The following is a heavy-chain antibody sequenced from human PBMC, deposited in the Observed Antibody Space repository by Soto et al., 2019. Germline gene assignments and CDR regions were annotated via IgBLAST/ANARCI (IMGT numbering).Heavy chain of an antibody. CDR2: INPSGGST. Sequence: QVQLVQSGAEVKKPGASVKVSCKASGYTFTNYYIHWVRQAPGQGLEWMGIINPSGGSTNYPQKFQGRITMTRDTSTTTVYMELSSLRSEDTAVYYCARDRDVVAATFDYWGQGTLVTVSS. V-gene: IGHV1-46*01. CDR1: GYTFTNYY. D-gene: IGHD2-15*01. CDR3: ARDRDVVAATFDY. J-gene: IGHJ4*02.